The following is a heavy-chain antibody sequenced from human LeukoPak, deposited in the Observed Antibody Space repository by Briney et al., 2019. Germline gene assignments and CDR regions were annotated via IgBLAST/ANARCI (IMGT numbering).Heavy chain of an antibody. J-gene: IGHJ4*02. Sequence: SETLSLTCTVSGGSISSYYWSWIRQPPGKGLEWIGFIYYSGSTNYNPSLKSRVTMSIDTSKNQFSLMLTSVTAADTATYYCARETSLAGFASGLGFNYWGQGILVTVSS. CDR3: ARETSLAGFASGLGFNY. V-gene: IGHV4-59*01. CDR1: GGSISSYY. CDR2: IYYSGST. D-gene: IGHD6-19*01.